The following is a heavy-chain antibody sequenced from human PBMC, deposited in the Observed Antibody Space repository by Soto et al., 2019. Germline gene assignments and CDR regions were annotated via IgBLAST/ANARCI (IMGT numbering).Heavy chain of an antibody. J-gene: IGHJ5*02. CDR3: ARLSAAWFDP. D-gene: IGHD6-19*01. CDR2: IYHSGST. Sequence: QVQLQESGPGLVKPSETLSLTCTVSGGSVSSGSYYWGWIRQPPGKGLEWIGYIYHSGSTNYNPSLNSRVTISVDTSKNHFSLSLTSVTAADTAVYYCARLSAAWFDPWGQGTLVTVAS. V-gene: IGHV4-61*03. CDR1: GGSVSSGSYY.